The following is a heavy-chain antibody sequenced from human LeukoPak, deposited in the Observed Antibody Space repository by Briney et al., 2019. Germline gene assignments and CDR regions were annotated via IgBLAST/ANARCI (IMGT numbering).Heavy chain of an antibody. J-gene: IGHJ4*02. CDR2: ISAYNGNT. D-gene: IGHD3-22*01. V-gene: IGHV1-18*01. CDR3: ARETYYYDSSGSTEDY. CDR1: GYTFTSYG. Sequence: ASVKVSCKASGYTFTSYGISWVRQAPGPGLEWMGWISAYNGNTNYAQKLQGRVTMTTDTSTSTAYMELRSLRSDDTAVYYCARETYYYDSSGSTEDYWGQGTLVTVSS.